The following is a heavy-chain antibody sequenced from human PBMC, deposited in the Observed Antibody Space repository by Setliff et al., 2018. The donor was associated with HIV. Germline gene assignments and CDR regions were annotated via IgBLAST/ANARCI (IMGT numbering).Heavy chain of an antibody. D-gene: IGHD1-26*01. J-gene: IGHJ4*02. V-gene: IGHV4-38-2*01. CDR3: ARRAAATTNFDY. CDR1: GHSISSGYY. CDR2: IYHSGST. Sequence: SETLSLTCAVSGHSISSGYYWGWIRQPPGKGLEWIGSIYHSGSTFYNPSLKSRVTLSLDTSKNQFSLKVTSVTAADTAVYYCARRAAATTNFDYWGQGTLVTVSS.